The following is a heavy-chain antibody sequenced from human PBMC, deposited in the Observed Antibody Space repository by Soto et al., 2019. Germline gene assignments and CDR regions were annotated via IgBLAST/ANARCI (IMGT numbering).Heavy chain of an antibody. Sequence: GASVKVSCKASGYTFTSYDINWVRQATGQGLEWMGWMNPNSGNTGYAQKFRGRVAMTRNTSISTAYMELSSLRSEDTAVYYCAREGIAGAGTGFDPCGQGTLVTVSS. V-gene: IGHV1-8*01. CDR2: MNPNSGNT. CDR1: GYTFTSYD. J-gene: IGHJ5*02. CDR3: AREGIAGAGTGFDP. D-gene: IGHD6-19*01.